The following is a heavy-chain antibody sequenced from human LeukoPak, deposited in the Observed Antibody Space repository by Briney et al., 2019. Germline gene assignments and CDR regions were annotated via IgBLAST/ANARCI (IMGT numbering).Heavy chain of an antibody. Sequence: SETLSLTCTVSGGSISSGDYYWSWIRQPPGKGLEWIGYIYYSGSTYYNPSLKSRVTISVDTSKNQFSLKLSSVTAADTAVYYCARGCYYGSGGFDYWGQGTLVTVSS. CDR3: ARGCYYGSGGFDY. J-gene: IGHJ4*02. V-gene: IGHV4-30-4*08. CDR2: IYYSGST. CDR1: GGSISSGDYY. D-gene: IGHD3-10*01.